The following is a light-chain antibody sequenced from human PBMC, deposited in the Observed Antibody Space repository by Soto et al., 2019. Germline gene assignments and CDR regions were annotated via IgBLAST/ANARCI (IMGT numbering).Light chain of an antibody. CDR1: RSVGSY. Sequence: EIVLTQSPATLSLSPGDRATLSSRASRSVGSYLGGYHQRLGQAPRLLIYDASNRATGIPARFSGSGSGTDFTLTISSLEPEDFAVYYCQQRSDWPSTFGGGTKVEIK. CDR2: DAS. CDR3: QQRSDWPST. V-gene: IGKV3-11*01. J-gene: IGKJ4*01.